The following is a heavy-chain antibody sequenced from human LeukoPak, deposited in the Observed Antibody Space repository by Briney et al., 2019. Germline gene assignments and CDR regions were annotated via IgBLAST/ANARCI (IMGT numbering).Heavy chain of an antibody. CDR2: IYYSGST. CDR1: GGSISSSSYY. D-gene: IGHD1-26*01. Sequence: SETLSLTCTVSGGSISSSSYYWGWIRQPPGKGLEWIGSIYYSGSTYYNPSLKSRVTISVDTSKNQFSLKLSSVTAADTAVYYCARGPRTRWAYYYYMDVWGKGTTVTISS. CDR3: ARGPRTRWAYYYYMDV. V-gene: IGHV4-39*07. J-gene: IGHJ6*03.